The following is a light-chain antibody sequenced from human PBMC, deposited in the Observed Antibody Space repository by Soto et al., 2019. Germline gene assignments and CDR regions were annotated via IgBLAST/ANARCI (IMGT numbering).Light chain of an antibody. CDR2: DVS. CDR1: SSDVGGYNY. Sequence: QSVLTQPASVSGSPGQSITISCTGTSSDVGGYNYVSWYQQHPGKAPKLMMYDVSNRPSGVSNRFSGSKSGNTASLTISGLHAEDEADYYCSSYTSSSTLVVFGGGTKLTVL. CDR3: SSYTSSSTLVV. J-gene: IGLJ2*01. V-gene: IGLV2-14*01.